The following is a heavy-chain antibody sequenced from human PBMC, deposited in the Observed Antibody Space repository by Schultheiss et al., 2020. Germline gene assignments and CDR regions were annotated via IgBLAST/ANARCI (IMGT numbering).Heavy chain of an antibody. V-gene: IGHV3-33*08. CDR3: ARDIVSRYLDY. J-gene: IGHJ4*02. CDR2: IWYDGSNK. Sequence: GESLKISCAASGFTFSSYSMNWVRQAPGKGLEWVAVIWYDGSNKYYADSVKGRFTISRDNSKNTLYLQMNSLRAEDTAVYYCARDIVSRYLDYWGQGTLVTVSS. D-gene: IGHD5/OR15-5a*01. CDR1: GFTFSSYS.